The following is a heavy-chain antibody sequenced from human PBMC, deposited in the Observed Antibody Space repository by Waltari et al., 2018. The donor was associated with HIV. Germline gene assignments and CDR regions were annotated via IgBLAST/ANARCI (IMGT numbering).Heavy chain of an antibody. V-gene: IGHV3-33*06. CDR1: GFTFSSYG. D-gene: IGHD3-16*01. Sequence: QVYLMESGGGVVQPGGSLKLSCAASGFTFSSYGMHWVRQAPGKGLEGVAVIWSDGYNKFYADSVRGRFNFSRDNSKYTLSLQMNSLRAEDTALDYCVKERGPFNGFDIWGQGTMVTVSS. CDR3: VKERGPFNGFDI. CDR2: IWSDGYNK. J-gene: IGHJ3*02.